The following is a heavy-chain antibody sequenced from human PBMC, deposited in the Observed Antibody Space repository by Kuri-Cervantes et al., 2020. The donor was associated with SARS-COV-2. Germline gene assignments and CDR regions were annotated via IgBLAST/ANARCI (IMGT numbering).Heavy chain of an antibody. CDR2: IYSGGST. CDR1: GFTVSSNY. CDR3: TTYYDFWSGYYSSDAFDI. J-gene: IGHJ3*02. D-gene: IGHD3-3*01. Sequence: GGSLRLSCAASGFTVSSNYMSWVRQAPGKGLEWVSVIYSGGSTYYADSVKGRFTISRDNSKNTLYLQMNSLRAEDTAVYYCTTYYDFWSGYYSSDAFDIWGQGTMVTVSS. V-gene: IGHV3-53*01.